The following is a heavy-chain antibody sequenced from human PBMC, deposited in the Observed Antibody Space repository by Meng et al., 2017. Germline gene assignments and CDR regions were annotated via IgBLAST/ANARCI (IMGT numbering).Heavy chain of an antibody. D-gene: IGHD5-18*01. CDR3: ARGRDTAMVTRALGY. Sequence: ASVKVSCKASGYTFTSYAMNWVRQAPGHGLEWMGWINTNTGNPTYAQGFTGRFVFSLDTSVSTAYLQISSLKAEDTAVYYCARGRDTAMVTRALGYWGQGTLVTVSS. V-gene: IGHV7-4-1*02. CDR2: INTNTGNP. J-gene: IGHJ4*02. CDR1: GYTFTSYA.